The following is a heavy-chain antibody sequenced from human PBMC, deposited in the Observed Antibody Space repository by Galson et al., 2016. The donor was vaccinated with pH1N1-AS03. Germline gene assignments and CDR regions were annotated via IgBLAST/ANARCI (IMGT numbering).Heavy chain of an antibody. V-gene: IGHV4-31*02. CDR2: GST. CDR3: ARGDGYSEDN. D-gene: IGHD5-24*01. Sequence: GSTAYNPSLRRRLSISLDKSKNQFSLKLSSVTATDTAVYYCARGDGYSEDNWGLGTLVTVSS. J-gene: IGHJ4*02.